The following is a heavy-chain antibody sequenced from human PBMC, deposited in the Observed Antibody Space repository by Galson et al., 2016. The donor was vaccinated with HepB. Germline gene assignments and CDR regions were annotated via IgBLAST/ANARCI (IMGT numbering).Heavy chain of an antibody. CDR1: GFTFSGYW. Sequence: SLRLSCAASGFTFSGYWMHWVRQAPGKGPVWVSRINSGGSDTKYADFVKGRFIISRDNAKNTLYVQMNSLTAEDTAVCFCARGGPQWPTSYFDLWGRGTLVTVS. V-gene: IGHV3-74*03. CDR3: ARGGPQWPTSYFDL. D-gene: IGHD1-14*01. J-gene: IGHJ2*01. CDR2: INSGGSDT.